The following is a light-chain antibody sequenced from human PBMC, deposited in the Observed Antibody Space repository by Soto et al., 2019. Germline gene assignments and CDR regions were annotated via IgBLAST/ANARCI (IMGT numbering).Light chain of an antibody. V-gene: IGLV4-60*02. CDR1: SGHSDYI. Sequence: QSVLTHSSSASASLGSSVTFTCTLSSGHSDYIIAWHQQQPGKAPRYLMNLERSGNYNSGSGVPDRFSGSSSGADRYLTISNLRFEDEAEYYCETWDSTSLVFGGGTKLTVL. CDR3: ETWDSTSLV. J-gene: IGLJ3*02. CDR2: LERSGNY.